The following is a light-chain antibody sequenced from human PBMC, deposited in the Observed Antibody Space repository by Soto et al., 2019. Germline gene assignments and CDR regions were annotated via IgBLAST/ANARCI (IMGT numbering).Light chain of an antibody. CDR1: SSDIGYYNY. V-gene: IGLV2-14*01. CDR3: CSYASSSTLV. J-gene: IGLJ3*02. CDR2: EVT. Sequence: QSALTQPASVSGSPGQSITISCTGTSSDIGYYNYVSWYQQYPGKVPKLMIYEVTNRPSGVSNRFSGSKSGNTASLTISGLQADDEADYYCCSYASSSTLVFGGGTKLTVL.